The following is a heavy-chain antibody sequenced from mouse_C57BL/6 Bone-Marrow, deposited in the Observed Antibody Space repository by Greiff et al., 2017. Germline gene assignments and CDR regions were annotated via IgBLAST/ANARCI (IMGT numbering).Heavy chain of an antibody. J-gene: IGHJ3*01. CDR2: IYPRSGNT. CDR3: ARERLRWFAY. V-gene: IGHV1-81*01. D-gene: IGHD2-4*01. CDR1: GYTFTSYG. Sequence: QVQLKQSGAELARPGASVKLSCKASGYTFTSYGISWVKQRTGQGLEWIGEIYPRSGNTYYNEKFKGKATLTADKSSSTAYMELRSLTSEDSAVYFCARERLRWFAYWGQGTLVTVSA.